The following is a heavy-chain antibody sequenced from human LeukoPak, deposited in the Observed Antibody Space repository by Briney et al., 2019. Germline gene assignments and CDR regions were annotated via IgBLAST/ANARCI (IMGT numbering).Heavy chain of an antibody. D-gene: IGHD5-24*01. J-gene: IGHJ5*02. CDR1: GGTFSSYA. CDR2: IIPIFGTA. CDR3: ARDVPDPRWLQFSGWFDP. Sequence: ASVKVSCKASGGTFSSYAISWVRQAPGQGLEWMGGIIPIFGTANYVQKFQGRVTITTDESTSTAYMELSSLRSEDTAVYYCARDVPDPRWLQFSGWFDPWGQGTLVTVSS. V-gene: IGHV1-69*05.